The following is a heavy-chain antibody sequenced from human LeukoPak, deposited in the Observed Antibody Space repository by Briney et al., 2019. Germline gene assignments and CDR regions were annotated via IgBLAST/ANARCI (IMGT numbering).Heavy chain of an antibody. Sequence: SETLSLTCAVYGGSFSGYYWSWIRQPPGKGLEWIGEINHSGSTNYNPSLKSRVTISVDTSKNQFSLKLSSVTAADTAVYYCARRGYYYGSGSYYNGIRNFLFDYWGQGTLVTVSS. CDR2: INHSGST. CDR3: ARRGYYYGSGSYYNGIRNFLFDY. J-gene: IGHJ4*02. CDR1: GGSFSGYY. D-gene: IGHD3-10*01. V-gene: IGHV4-34*01.